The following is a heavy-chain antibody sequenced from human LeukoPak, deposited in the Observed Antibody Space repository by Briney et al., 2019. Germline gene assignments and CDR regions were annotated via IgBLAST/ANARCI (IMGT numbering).Heavy chain of an antibody. D-gene: IGHD3-10*01. Sequence: GGSLRLSCAASGFTFSSYSMNWVRQAPGKGLEWVSSISSSSSYIYYADSVKGRFTISRDNAKNSLYLQMNSLRAEDTAVYYCASREEVRGEAELDYWGQGTLVTVSS. CDR3: ASREEVRGEAELDY. V-gene: IGHV3-21*01. CDR1: GFTFSSYS. CDR2: ISSSSSYI. J-gene: IGHJ4*02.